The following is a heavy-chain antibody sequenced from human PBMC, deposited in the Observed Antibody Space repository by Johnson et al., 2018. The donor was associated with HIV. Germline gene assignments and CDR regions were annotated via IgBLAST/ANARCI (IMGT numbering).Heavy chain of an antibody. Sequence: MQLVESRGVLVQPGGSLRLSCAASGFTVSSYAMSWVRLTPWKGLEWVSGISGCGGSTYYSDSVKGRFTISSDTSKNTVYLQMNSLRDEDTAVYYCARLRRKEGGGAFDIWGQGTLVTVSS. V-gene: IGHV3-23*04. CDR3: ARLRRKEGGGAFDI. CDR2: ISGCGGST. CDR1: GFTVSSYA. D-gene: IGHD4-17*01. J-gene: IGHJ3*02.